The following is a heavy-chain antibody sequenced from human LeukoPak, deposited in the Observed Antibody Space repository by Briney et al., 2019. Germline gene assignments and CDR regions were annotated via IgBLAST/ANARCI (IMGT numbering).Heavy chain of an antibody. J-gene: IGHJ5*02. V-gene: IGHV4-4*07. CDR3: SRDHEYSSSWYPWFDP. D-gene: IGHD6-13*01. CDR2: IYTSGST. Sequence: SETLSLTCTVSGGSISSYYWSWIRQPAGKGLEWIGRIYTSGSTNYNPSPKSRVTMSVDTSKNQFSLKLSSVTAADTAVYYCSRDHEYSSSWYPWFDPWGQGTLVTVSS. CDR1: GGSISSYY.